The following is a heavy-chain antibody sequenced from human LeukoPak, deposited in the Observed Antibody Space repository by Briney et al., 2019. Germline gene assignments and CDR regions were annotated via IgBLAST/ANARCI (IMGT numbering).Heavy chain of an antibody. J-gene: IGHJ4*02. V-gene: IGHV4-34*01. D-gene: IGHD4-17*01. CDR3: ARDESDGDYGVKGYFDY. Sequence: PSETLSLTCAVYGGSFSGYYWSWIRQPPGKGLEWIGEINHSGSTNYNPSLKSRVTISVDTSKNQFSLKQSSVTAADTAVYYCARDESDGDYGVKGYFDYWGQGTLVTVSS. CDR1: GGSFSGYY. CDR2: INHSGST.